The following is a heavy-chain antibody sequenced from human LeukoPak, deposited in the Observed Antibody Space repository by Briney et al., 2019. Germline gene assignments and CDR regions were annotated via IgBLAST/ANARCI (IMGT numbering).Heavy chain of an antibody. V-gene: IGHV1-2*02. D-gene: IGHD6-19*01. CDR3: ARVYSSGWRLGSDY. Sequence: ASVKVSCKASGYTFTSYGISWVRQAPGQGLEWMGWINPNSGGTNYAQKFQGRVTMTRDTSISTAYMELSRLRSDDTAVYYCARVYSSGWRLGSDYWGQGTLVTVSS. CDR2: INPNSGGT. CDR1: GYTFTSYG. J-gene: IGHJ4*02.